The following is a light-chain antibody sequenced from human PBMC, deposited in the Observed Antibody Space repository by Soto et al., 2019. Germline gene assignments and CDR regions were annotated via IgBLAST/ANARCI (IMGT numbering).Light chain of an antibody. J-gene: IGLJ2*01. CDR3: QVWDSSSAHVV. CDR2: DDS. V-gene: IGLV3-21*02. CDR1: NIRSKS. Sequence: SCELTQAASVTGAPRQTARITRGEYNIRSKSVHWYQQRPGQAPVLVVYDDSDRPSGIPERFSGSNSGNTATLTISRVEAGDEADYYCQVWDSSSAHVVFGGGNKVTVL.